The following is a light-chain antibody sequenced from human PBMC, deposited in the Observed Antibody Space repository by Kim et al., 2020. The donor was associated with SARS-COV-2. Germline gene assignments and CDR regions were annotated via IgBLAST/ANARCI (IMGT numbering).Light chain of an antibody. Sequence: SSELTQDPAVSVALGQTARITCQGDSLRSDYASWYQQKPGQAPVLVTHGKNNRPSGIPERFSGSSSGNTASLTITGAQAEDEADYYCNSRDSSGNQVFGG. CDR1: SLRSDY. J-gene: IGLJ2*01. CDR3: NSRDSSGNQV. CDR2: GKN. V-gene: IGLV3-19*01.